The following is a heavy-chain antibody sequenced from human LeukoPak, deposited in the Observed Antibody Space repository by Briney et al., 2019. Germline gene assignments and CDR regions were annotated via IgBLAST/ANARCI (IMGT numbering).Heavy chain of an antibody. V-gene: IGHV4-59*01. CDR3: ARSQRTFYYGSGTSFDN. CDR1: GGSISSYY. Sequence: PSETLSLTCTVSGGSISSYYWSWIRQSPEKGLEWIGYIYNIESTNYNPSLKSRVTISVDTSKNQFSLKLSSVTAADTAVYYCARSQRTFYYGSGTSFDNWGQGALVTVSS. J-gene: IGHJ4*02. CDR2: IYNIEST. D-gene: IGHD3-10*01.